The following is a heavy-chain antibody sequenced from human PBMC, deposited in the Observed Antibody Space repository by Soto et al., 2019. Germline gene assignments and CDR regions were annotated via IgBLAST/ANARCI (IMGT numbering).Heavy chain of an antibody. CDR3: ARDVGNPGLRYIDWLVGGSFDI. V-gene: IGHV3-7*01. CDR2: IKQDGSEK. CDR1: GFTFSSYW. Sequence: GGSLRLSCAASGFTFSSYWMSWVRQAPGKGLEWVANIKQDGSEKYYVDSVKGRFTISRDNAKNSLYLQMNSLRAEDTAVYYCARDVGNPGLRYIDWLVGGSFDIRRQRTTVPDSS. J-gene: IGHJ3*02. D-gene: IGHD3-9*01.